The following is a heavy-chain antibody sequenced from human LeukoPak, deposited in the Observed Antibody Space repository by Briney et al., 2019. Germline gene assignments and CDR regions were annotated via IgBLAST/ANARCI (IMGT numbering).Heavy chain of an antibody. CDR2: IYYSGST. CDR3: ARELGYSPTTWSDY. D-gene: IGHD4-4*01. CDR1: GGSISSGGYY. V-gene: IGHV4-31*03. Sequence: PSETLSLTCTVSGGSISSGGYYWSWIRRHPGKGLEWIGYIYYSGSTYYNPSLKSRVTISVDTSKNQFSLKLSSVTAADTAVYYCARELGYSPTTWSDYWGQGTLVTVSS. J-gene: IGHJ4*02.